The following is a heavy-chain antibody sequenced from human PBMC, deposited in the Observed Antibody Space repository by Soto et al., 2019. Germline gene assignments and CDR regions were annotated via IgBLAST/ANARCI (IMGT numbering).Heavy chain of an antibody. Sequence: SVKVSCKASGGTFSSYAISWVRQAPGQGLEGMGGIIPIFGTANYAQKFQGRVTITADESTSTAYMELSSLRSEDTAVYYCARNKRGDSSGYYLSHYWGQGTLVTVSS. CDR1: GGTFSSYA. D-gene: IGHD3-22*01. CDR2: IIPIFGTA. CDR3: ARNKRGDSSGYYLSHY. V-gene: IGHV1-69*13. J-gene: IGHJ4*02.